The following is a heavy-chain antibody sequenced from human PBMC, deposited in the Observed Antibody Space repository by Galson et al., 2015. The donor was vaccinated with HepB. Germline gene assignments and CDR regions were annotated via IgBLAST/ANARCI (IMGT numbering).Heavy chain of an antibody. J-gene: IGHJ5*02. CDR3: ASGGLRNSWFDP. V-gene: IGHV1-69*04. CDR1: GGTFSSYA. CDR2: IIPILGIA. D-gene: IGHD4-17*01. Sequence: SVKVSCKASGGTFSSYAISWVRQAPEQGLEWMGRIIPILGIANYAQKFQGRVTITADKSTSTAYMELSSLRSEDTAVYYCASGGLRNSWFDPWGQGTLVTVSS.